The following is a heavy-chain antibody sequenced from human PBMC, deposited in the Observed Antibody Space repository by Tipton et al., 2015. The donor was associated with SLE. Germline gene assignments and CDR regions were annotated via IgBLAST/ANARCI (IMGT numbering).Heavy chain of an antibody. V-gene: IGHV4-34*01. CDR2: INHSGSA. J-gene: IGHJ2*01. CDR3: ARVHRRTRQDWGYFAL. CDR1: TGSFSGYY. Sequence: LRLSCAVYTGSFSGYYWTWIRQPPGKGLEWIGEINHSGSANYNPSLKSRVTISVDRSKNQFSLKRSSVIAADTAMYYCARVHRRTRQDWGYFALWGRGTFVTVSS. D-gene: IGHD2-21*01.